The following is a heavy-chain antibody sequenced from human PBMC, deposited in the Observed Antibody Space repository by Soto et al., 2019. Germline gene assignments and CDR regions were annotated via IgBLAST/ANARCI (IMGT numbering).Heavy chain of an antibody. CDR2: IYHSGST. D-gene: IGHD3-3*01. V-gene: IGHV4-4*02. J-gene: IGHJ6*03. Sequence: SETLSLTCAVSSGSISSSNWWSWVRQPPGKGLEWIGEIYHSGSTNYNPSLKSRVTISVDKSKNQFSLKLSSVTAADTAVYYCARYNPATIFGVVKDYYYMDVWGKGTTVTVSS. CDR3: ARYNPATIFGVVKDYYYMDV. CDR1: SGSISSSNW.